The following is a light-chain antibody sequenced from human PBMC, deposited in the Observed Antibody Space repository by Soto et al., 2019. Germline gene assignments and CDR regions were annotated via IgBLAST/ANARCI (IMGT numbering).Light chain of an antibody. CDR1: ESVSSN. Sequence: PGERATLSCRASESVSSNLAWYQQRPGQAPRLLIYGASSRATGIPDRFSGSGSGTDFTLTISRLEPEDFAVYYCQQYGSSPTTFGQGTKVDIK. CDR2: GAS. J-gene: IGKJ1*01. CDR3: QQYGSSPTT. V-gene: IGKV3-20*01.